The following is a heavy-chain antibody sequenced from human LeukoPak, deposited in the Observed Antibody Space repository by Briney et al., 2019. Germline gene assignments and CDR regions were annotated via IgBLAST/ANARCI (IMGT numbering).Heavy chain of an antibody. D-gene: IGHD6-19*01. J-gene: IGHJ6*03. CDR3: ARGPNSSGWSYYYYYMDV. Sequence: PEASVKVSCKASGYTFTGYYMHWVRQAPGQGLEWMGWINPNSGGTNYAQKFQGRVTMTRDTSISTAYMELSRLRSDDTAVYYCARGPNSSGWSYYYYYMDVWGKGTTVTVSS. CDR2: INPNSGGT. V-gene: IGHV1-2*02. CDR1: GYTFTGYY.